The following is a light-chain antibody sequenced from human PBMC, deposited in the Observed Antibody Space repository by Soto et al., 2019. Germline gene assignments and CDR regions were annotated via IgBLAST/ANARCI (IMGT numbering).Light chain of an antibody. CDR1: XXXVXXXXX. J-gene: IGLJ2*01. CDR3: SSYTSSSTLI. V-gene: IGLV2-14*01. CDR2: GVT. Sequence: QSALTQXAXVXGXPXXSXXXXXSXXXXXVXXXXXVSWYQXHXXKAXKLLIYGVTDRPSGVSHRFSGSRSDSTASLTISGLQAEDEADYYCSSYTSSSTLIFGGGTKVTVL.